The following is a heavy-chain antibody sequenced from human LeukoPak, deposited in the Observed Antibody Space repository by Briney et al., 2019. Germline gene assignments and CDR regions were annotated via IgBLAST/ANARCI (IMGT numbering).Heavy chain of an antibody. CDR1: GFTVSSNY. Sequence: PGGSLRLSCAASGFTVSSNYMSWVRQAPGKGLEWVSVIYSGGSTYYADFVKGRFTISRDNSKNTLYLQMNSLRAEDTAVYYCARDRRFLEWNYYYYYGMDVWGQGTTVTVSS. J-gene: IGHJ6*02. V-gene: IGHV3-66*01. D-gene: IGHD3-3*01. CDR3: ARDRRFLEWNYYYYYGMDV. CDR2: IYSGGST.